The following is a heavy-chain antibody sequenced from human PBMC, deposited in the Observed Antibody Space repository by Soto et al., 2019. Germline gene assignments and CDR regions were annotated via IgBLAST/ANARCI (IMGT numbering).Heavy chain of an antibody. CDR1: GFTFSSYA. CDR2: LSGSGGST. V-gene: IGHV3-23*01. CDR3: AKYWIRGMDV. J-gene: IGHJ6*02. Sequence: EVQLLESGGGLVQPGGSLRLSCAASGFTFSSYAMSWVRQAPGKGLEWVSGLSGSGGSTYYADSVKGRFTISRDNSKNPLYLQMNSLRAEDTAVYYCAKYWIRGMDVWGQGTTVTVSS. D-gene: IGHD1-1*01.